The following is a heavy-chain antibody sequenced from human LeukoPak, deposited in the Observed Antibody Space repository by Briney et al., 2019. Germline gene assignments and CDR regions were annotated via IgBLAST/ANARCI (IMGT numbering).Heavy chain of an antibody. CDR1: GGTFSSYA. Sequence: GASVKVSCKASGGTFSSYAISWVRQAPGQGLEWMGGIIPIFGTANYAQKFQGRVTITADESTSTAYMELSSLRSEDTAVYYCARERPRVMGLDYWGQGTLVTVSS. V-gene: IGHV1-69*13. D-gene: IGHD2-21*01. CDR3: ARERPRVMGLDY. CDR2: IIPIFGTA. J-gene: IGHJ4*02.